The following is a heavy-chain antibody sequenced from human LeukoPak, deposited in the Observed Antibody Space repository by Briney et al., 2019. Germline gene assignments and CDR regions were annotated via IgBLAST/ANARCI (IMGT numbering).Heavy chain of an antibody. D-gene: IGHD3-10*01. V-gene: IGHV4-4*07. CDR3: ARDPGSGSPMGAFDI. Sequence: SETLSLTCTVSGDSISGYYWTWIRQSAGKGLEWIGRIYSSGNSNYNPSLKSRVTMSIDTSKNQFSLKLSSVTAADTAVYYCARDPGSGSPMGAFDIWGQGTMVTVSS. CDR2: IYSSGNS. J-gene: IGHJ3*02. CDR1: GDSISGYY.